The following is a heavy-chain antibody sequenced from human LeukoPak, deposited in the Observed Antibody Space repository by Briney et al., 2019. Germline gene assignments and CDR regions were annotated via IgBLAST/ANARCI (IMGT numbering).Heavy chain of an antibody. CDR3: ARTGYGDHFNL. D-gene: IGHD4-17*01. CDR1: GGSMSSNH. Sequence: PSETLSLTCTVSGGSMSSNHCSWIRQPPGKGLEFIGYIHYSGSTNSNPSLKSRVTMSVDTSKNHFSLNLRSVTAADTAVYYCARTGYGDHFNLWGRGTLVTVSS. J-gene: IGHJ2*01. CDR2: IHYSGST. V-gene: IGHV4-59*08.